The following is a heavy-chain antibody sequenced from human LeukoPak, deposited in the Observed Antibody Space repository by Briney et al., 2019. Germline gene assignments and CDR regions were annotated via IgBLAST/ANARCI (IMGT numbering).Heavy chain of an antibody. D-gene: IGHD2-2*01. V-gene: IGHV3-7*01. CDR1: GFTFSSYW. CDR2: IKQDGSEK. CDR3: ASPGKGYCSSTSCYLGY. Sequence: GGSLRLSCAASGFTFSSYWMSWVRQAPGKGLEWVANIKQDGSEKYYVDSVKGRFTISRGNAKNSLYLQMNSLRAEDTAVYYCASPGKGYCSSTSCYLGYWGQGTLVTVSS. J-gene: IGHJ4*02.